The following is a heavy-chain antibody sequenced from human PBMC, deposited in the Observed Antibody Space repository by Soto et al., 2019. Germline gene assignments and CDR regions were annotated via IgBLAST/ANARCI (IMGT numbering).Heavy chain of an antibody. D-gene: IGHD2-15*01. J-gene: IGHJ6*02. CDR1: GFTFSNYS. V-gene: IGHV3-30-3*01. CDR2: MSYDGSNK. CDR3: ARYQIGGHCRGGTCHFWDGMDF. Sequence: QVHLVESGGGVVQPGRSLRLSCTASGFTFSNYSIHWVRQAPGKGLEWVAVMSYDGSNKYYADSVKGRFTISRDNSKNTLYMQMNSLRADVTAMYYCARYQIGGHCRGGTCHFWDGMDFWGQGNTVTVSS.